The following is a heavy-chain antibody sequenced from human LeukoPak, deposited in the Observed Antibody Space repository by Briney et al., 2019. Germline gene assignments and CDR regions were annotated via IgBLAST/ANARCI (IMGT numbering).Heavy chain of an antibody. Sequence: SVKVSCKASGGTFSSYAISWVRQAPGQGREWMGGIIPIFGTANYAQKFQGRVTITTDESTSTAYMELSSLRSEDTAVYYCASESTVAGNFDYWGQGTLVTVSS. V-gene: IGHV1-69*05. CDR2: IIPIFGTA. CDR1: GGTFSSYA. D-gene: IGHD6-19*01. J-gene: IGHJ4*02. CDR3: ASESTVAGNFDY.